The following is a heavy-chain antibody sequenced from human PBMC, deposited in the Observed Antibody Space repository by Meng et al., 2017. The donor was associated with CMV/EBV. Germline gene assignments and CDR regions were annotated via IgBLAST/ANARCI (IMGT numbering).Heavy chain of an antibody. V-gene: IGHV3-53*01. CDR2: IYSGGST. J-gene: IGHJ6*02. Sequence: GESLKISCAASGFTVSSNYMSWVRQAPGKGLEWVSVIYSGGSTYYADSVKGRFTISRDNSKNTLYLQMNSLRAEDTAVYYCAKDRGYSGYDYLGYGMDVWGQGTTVTVSS. CDR1: GFTVSSNY. CDR3: AKDRGYSGYDYLGYGMDV. D-gene: IGHD5-12*01.